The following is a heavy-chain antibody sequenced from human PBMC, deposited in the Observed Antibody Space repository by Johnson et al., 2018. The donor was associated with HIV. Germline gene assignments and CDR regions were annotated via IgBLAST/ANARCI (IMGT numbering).Heavy chain of an antibody. CDR2: ISSGDNTI. Sequence: QVQLVESGGGLVKPGGSLRLSCAASGFTFSDYYMSWIRQAPGKGLEWVSYISSGDNTIYYADSVKGRFTISRDNSKNTLYLQMNSLRPEDTAVFYCAKDFGIVGAFDGFDIWGQGTMVTVSS. D-gene: IGHD1-26*01. J-gene: IGHJ3*02. CDR1: GFTFSDYY. CDR3: AKDFGIVGAFDGFDI. V-gene: IGHV3-11*04.